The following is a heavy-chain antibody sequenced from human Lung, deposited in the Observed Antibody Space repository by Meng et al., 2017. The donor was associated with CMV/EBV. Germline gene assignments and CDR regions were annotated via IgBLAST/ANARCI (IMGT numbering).Heavy chain of an antibody. V-gene: IGHV3-15*01. CDR2: IKSKTDGGTT. Sequence: GGSLRLSCAASGFTFSNAWMSWVRQAPGKGLEWVGRIKSKTDGGTTDYAAPVKGRFTISRDDSKNTLYLQMNSLKTEDTAVYYCTTDEYCSSTSCYPPFVYWGQGTLVTVSS. D-gene: IGHD2-2*01. CDR1: GFTFSNAW. J-gene: IGHJ4*02. CDR3: TTDEYCSSTSCYPPFVY.